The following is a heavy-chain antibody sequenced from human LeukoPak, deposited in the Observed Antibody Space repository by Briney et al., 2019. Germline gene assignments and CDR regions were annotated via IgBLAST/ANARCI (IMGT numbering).Heavy chain of an antibody. Sequence: PSETLSLTCTVSGGSISSGGYYWSWIRQHPGKGLEWIGYIYYSGSTYYNPSLKSRVTISVDTSKNQFSLKLSSVTAADTAVYYCAREGNYYDSSGYYPFDYWGQGTLVTVSS. J-gene: IGHJ4*02. CDR2: IYYSGST. CDR3: AREGNYYDSSGYYPFDY. V-gene: IGHV4-31*03. D-gene: IGHD3-22*01. CDR1: GGSISSGGYY.